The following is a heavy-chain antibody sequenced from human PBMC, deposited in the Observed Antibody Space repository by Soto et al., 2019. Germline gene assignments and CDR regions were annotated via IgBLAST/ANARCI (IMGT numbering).Heavy chain of an antibody. CDR3: ASLLGQLVVY. J-gene: IGHJ4*02. CDR2: IYYSGST. CDR1: GGSISSGDYY. D-gene: IGHD6-6*01. Sequence: SETLSLTCAVSGGSISSGDYYWSWIRQSPGKGLEWIGYIYYSGSTYHNPSLKSRVTISVDTPKNQFSLNLTSVTAADTAVYYCASLLGQLVVYWGQGTLVTVSS. V-gene: IGHV4-30-4*01.